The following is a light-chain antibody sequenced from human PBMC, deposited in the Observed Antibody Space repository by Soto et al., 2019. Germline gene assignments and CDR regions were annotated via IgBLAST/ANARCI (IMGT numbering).Light chain of an antibody. CDR1: NSNIGSNT. CDR2: SDN. J-gene: IGLJ1*01. CDR3: EAWDDSLNGFV. V-gene: IGLV1-44*01. Sequence: QSVLTQPPSASGTPGQRVTISCSGSNSNIGSNTVNWYQQLPGTAPKLLIYSDNQRPSGVPDRFSGSRSGTSASLAISGPQSEDEADYYCEAWDDSLNGFVFGTGTKGTVL.